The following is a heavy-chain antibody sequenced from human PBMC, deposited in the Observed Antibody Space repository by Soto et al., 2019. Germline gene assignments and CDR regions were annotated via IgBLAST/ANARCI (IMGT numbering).Heavy chain of an antibody. CDR2: IITMLGIR. V-gene: IGHV1-69*02. D-gene: IGHD2-21*01. CDR1: GGTFSPYS. CDR3: PIGGWSGEGFDI. Sequence: QVQLVQSGAEVKKPGSSVKVSCKESGGTFSPYSMFWVRQAPGQGLEWMGSIITMLGIRNEVQRFQDRVTITADKSTATAHMELSSLRSEDTALYSCPIGGWSGEGFDIWGQGTRVIVSS. J-gene: IGHJ3*02.